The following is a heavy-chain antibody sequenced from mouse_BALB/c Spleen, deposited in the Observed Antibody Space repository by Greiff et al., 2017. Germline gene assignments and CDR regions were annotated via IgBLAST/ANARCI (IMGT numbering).Heavy chain of an antibody. Sequence: EVQLQQSGPELVKPGASVKLPCKASGYTFTDYNMDWVKQSHGKSLEWIGDINPNNGGTIYNQKFKGKATLTVDKSSSTAYMELRSLTSEDTAVYYCARWGSSSWCAYWGQGTLVTVSA. CDR3: ARWGSSSWCAY. CDR2: INPNNGGT. D-gene: IGHD1-1*01. CDR1: GYTFTDYN. V-gene: IGHV1-18*01. J-gene: IGHJ3*01.